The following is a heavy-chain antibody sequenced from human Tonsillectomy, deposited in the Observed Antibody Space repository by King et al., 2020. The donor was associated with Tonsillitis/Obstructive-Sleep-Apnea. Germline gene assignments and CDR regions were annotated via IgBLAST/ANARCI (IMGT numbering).Heavy chain of an antibody. CDR3: ARHEEYSSSSADPPNWFDP. J-gene: IGHJ5*02. CDR1: GGSISSSSYY. CDR2: IYYSGST. D-gene: IGHD6-6*01. Sequence: QLQESGPGLVKPSETLSLTCTVSGGSISSSSYYWGWIRQPPGKGLEWIGSIYYSGSTYYNPSLKSRVTISVDTSKNQFSLKLSSVTAADTAVYYCARHEEYSSSSADPPNWFDPWGQGTLVTVSS. V-gene: IGHV4-39*01.